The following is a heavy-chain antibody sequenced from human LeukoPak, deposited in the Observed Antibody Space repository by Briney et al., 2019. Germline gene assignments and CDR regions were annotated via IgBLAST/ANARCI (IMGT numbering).Heavy chain of an antibody. V-gene: IGHV3-30*18. J-gene: IGHJ4*02. CDR3: AKDHDYGDPGYYFDY. D-gene: IGHD4-17*01. Sequence: GGSLRLSCAASGFTFSNYAMHWVRQAPGKGLEWVADTLYDGSNKYYADSVKGRFTVSRDNSKNMLWLQMNSLRADATAVYYCAKDHDYGDPGYYFDYWGQGALVTVSS. CDR1: GFTFSNYA. CDR2: TLYDGSNK.